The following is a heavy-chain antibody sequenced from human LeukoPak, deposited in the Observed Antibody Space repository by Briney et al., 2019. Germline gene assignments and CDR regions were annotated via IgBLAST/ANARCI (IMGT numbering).Heavy chain of an antibody. Sequence: PGGSLRLSCATPGFTFSSYSMKWVRQAPGEGLEWVLYISSSSSTIYYADSVKGRFTNSRDNAKNSLYLQMNSLRAEDTAVYYCARTLYDPDYYYYGMDVWGQGTTVTVSS. D-gene: IGHD3-3*01. V-gene: IGHV3-48*04. CDR2: ISSSSSTI. CDR3: ARTLYDPDYYYYGMDV. CDR1: GFTFSSYS. J-gene: IGHJ6*02.